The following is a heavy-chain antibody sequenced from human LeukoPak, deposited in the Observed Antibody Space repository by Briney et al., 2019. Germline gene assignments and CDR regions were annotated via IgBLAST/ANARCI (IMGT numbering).Heavy chain of an antibody. J-gene: IGHJ4*02. CDR1: VYTFTGYY. Sequence: SVKVSCKASVYTFTGYYMHWVRQAPGQGLEWMGWINPNSGGTNYAQKFQGRVTMTRDTSISIAYMELSRLRSDDTAVYYCARDGLAVAGSFDYWGQGTLVTVAS. V-gene: IGHV1-2*02. D-gene: IGHD6-19*01. CDR3: ARDGLAVAGSFDY. CDR2: INPNSGGT.